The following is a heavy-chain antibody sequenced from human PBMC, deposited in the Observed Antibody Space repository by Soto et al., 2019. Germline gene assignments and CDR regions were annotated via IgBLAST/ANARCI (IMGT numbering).Heavy chain of an antibody. CDR2: IYTSGST. Sequence: SSETLSLTCTVSGGSISSYYWSWIRQPAGKGLEWIGRIYTSGSTNYNPSLKSRVTMSVDTSKNQFSLKLSSVTAADTAVYYCARVRRSGSFCWYFDLWGPGTLVTVSS. CDR1: GGSISSYY. CDR3: ARVRRSGSFCWYFDL. J-gene: IGHJ2*01. D-gene: IGHD1-26*01. V-gene: IGHV4-4*07.